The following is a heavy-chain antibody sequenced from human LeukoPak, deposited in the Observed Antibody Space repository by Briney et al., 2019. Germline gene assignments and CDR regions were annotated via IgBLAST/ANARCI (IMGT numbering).Heavy chain of an antibody. Sequence: PSETLSLTCSVSGGSISSTGYYWSWIRQPPGKGLEWIGYIYYSGSTNYNPSLKSRVTISVDTSKNQFSLKLSSVTAADTAVYYCARDPGPNYYYGMDVWGQGTTVTVSS. CDR1: GGSISSTGYY. CDR2: IYYSGST. V-gene: IGHV4-61*08. CDR3: ARDPGPNYYYGMDV. J-gene: IGHJ6*02.